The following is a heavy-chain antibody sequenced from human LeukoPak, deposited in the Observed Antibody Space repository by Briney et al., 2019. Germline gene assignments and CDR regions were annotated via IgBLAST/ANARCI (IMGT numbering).Heavy chain of an antibody. CDR1: GGSISSYY. J-gene: IGHJ4*02. CDR3: ARDRVATTPLFDY. CDR2: IYYSGGT. V-gene: IGHV4-59*01. Sequence: PSETLSLTCTVSGGSISSYYWSWIRQPPGKGLEWIGYIYYSGGTNYNPSLKSRVTISVDTSKNQFSLKLSSVTAADTAVYYCARDRVATTPLFDYWGQGTLVTVSS. D-gene: IGHD1-26*01.